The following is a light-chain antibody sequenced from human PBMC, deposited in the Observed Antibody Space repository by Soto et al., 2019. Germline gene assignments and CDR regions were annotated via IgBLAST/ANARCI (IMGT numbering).Light chain of an antibody. Sequence: DIQMTQSPSSLSASIGDIITITCRAXXXISXXXNWYQQKPGKAPKLLIYGASTLQNGVPSRFXXXGSXTXYXXXXXXXXXXDFATYYCQXXFITPPLTFGGGTKVEMK. CDR3: QXXFITPPLT. CDR2: GAS. J-gene: IGKJ4*01. CDR1: XXISXX. V-gene: IGKV1-39*01.